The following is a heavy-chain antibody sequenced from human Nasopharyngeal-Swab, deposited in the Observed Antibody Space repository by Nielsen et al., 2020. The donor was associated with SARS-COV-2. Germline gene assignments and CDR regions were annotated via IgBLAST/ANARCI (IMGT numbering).Heavy chain of an antibody. D-gene: IGHD1-26*01. CDR3: ARDVAIVGATLDN. Sequence: WIRQPPGKGLEWLAYISSSSSKSYYADSVKSRFTISRDNPKSSLYLQMNSLRDEDTAVYYCARDVAIVGATLDNWGQGTLVTISS. J-gene: IGHJ4*02. V-gene: IGHV3-48*02. CDR2: ISSSSSKS.